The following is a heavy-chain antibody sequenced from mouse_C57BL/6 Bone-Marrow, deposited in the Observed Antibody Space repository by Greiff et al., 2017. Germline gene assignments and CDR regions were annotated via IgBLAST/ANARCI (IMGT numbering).Heavy chain of an antibody. CDR2: TDPSDSYT. CDR3: AREGAYYRSYFDY. J-gene: IGHJ2*01. V-gene: IGHV1-69*01. CDR1: GYTFTSYW. Sequence: QVQLQQPGAELVMPGASVKLSCKASGYTFTSYWMHWVKQRPGQGLEWIGETDPSDSYTNYNQKFKGKSTLTVDKSSSTAYMQLSSLTSEDSAVYYCAREGAYYRSYFDYWGQGTTLTVSS. D-gene: IGHD2-12*01.